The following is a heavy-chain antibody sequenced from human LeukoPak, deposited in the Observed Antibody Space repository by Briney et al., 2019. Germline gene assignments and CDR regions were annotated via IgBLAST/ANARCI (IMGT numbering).Heavy chain of an antibody. Sequence: SETLSLTCTVSGGSISRYYWSWIRQPAGKGLEWIGRIYSSGSTNYNPSLKSRVTMSVDTSKNQFSLKLSSVTAADTAVYYCARGSDYYGSGTGDVWGQGTTATVSS. CDR3: ARGSDYYGSGTGDV. CDR2: IYSSGST. V-gene: IGHV4-4*07. CDR1: GGSISRYY. D-gene: IGHD3-10*01. J-gene: IGHJ6*02.